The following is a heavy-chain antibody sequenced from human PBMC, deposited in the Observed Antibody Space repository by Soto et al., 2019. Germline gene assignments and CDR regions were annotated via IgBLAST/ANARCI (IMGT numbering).Heavy chain of an antibody. V-gene: IGHV3-33*01. CDR1: GFTFSSYG. CDR3: ARDSSGDYYRLGGMDV. D-gene: IGHD3-22*01. CDR2: IWYDGTNK. Sequence: QPGGSLRLSCAASGFTFSSYGMHWVRQAPGKGLEWVAVIWYDGTNKYYADSVKGRFTISRDNSKNTLYLQMNSLRAEDTAVYYCARDSSGDYYRLGGMDVWGQGTTVTVSS. J-gene: IGHJ6*02.